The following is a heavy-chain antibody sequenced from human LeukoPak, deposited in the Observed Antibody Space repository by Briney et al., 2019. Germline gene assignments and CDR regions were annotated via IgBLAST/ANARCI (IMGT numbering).Heavy chain of an antibody. Sequence: GGSLRLSCAASGFTSSSYSMHWVRQAPGKGLEWVSSISSSSSYIYYADSVKGRFTISRDNAKNSLYLQMNSLRAEDTAVYYCARDRDGDIVVVPAAMTFDYWGQGTLVTVSS. J-gene: IGHJ4*02. CDR2: ISSSSSYI. D-gene: IGHD2-2*01. CDR1: GFTSSSYS. CDR3: ARDRDGDIVVVPAAMTFDY. V-gene: IGHV3-21*01.